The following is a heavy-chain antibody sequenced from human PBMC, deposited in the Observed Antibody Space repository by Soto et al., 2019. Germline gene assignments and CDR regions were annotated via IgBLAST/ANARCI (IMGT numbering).Heavy chain of an antibody. CDR2: ISGSGGST. J-gene: IGHJ3*02. V-gene: IGHV3-23*01. Sequence: PGGSLRLSCAASGFTFSSYAMSWVRQAPGKGLEWVSAISGSGGSTYYADSVKGRFTISRDNSKNTLYLQMNSLRAEDTAVYYCAKESAYCSGGSCFNDAFDIWGQGTIVTVSS. CDR3: AKESAYCSGGSCFNDAFDI. CDR1: GFTFSSYA. D-gene: IGHD2-15*01.